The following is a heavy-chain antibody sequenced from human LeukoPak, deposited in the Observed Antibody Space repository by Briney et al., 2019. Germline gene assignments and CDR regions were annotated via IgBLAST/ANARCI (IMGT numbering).Heavy chain of an antibody. J-gene: IGHJ4*02. CDR1: GYTFTGYY. CDR2: INPNSGGT. Sequence: ASVKVSCKASGYTFTGYYMHWVRQAPGQGLEWMGWINPNSGGTNYAQKFQGRVTMTRDTSISTAYMELSRLRSDDTAVYYCARDRNSLGGWVGIQSNYFDYWGQGTLVTVSS. CDR3: ARDRNSLGGWVGIQSNYFDY. D-gene: IGHD6-19*01. V-gene: IGHV1-2*02.